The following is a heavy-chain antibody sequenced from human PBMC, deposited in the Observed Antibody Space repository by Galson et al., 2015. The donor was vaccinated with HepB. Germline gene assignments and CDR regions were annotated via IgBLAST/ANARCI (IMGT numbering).Heavy chain of an antibody. CDR3: AKDSLRYSSGWYRLPLDY. J-gene: IGHJ4*02. V-gene: IGHV3-30*18. CDR2: ISYDGSNK. D-gene: IGHD6-19*01. Sequence: SLRLSCAASGFTFSSYGMHWVRQAPGKGLEWVAVISYDGSNKYYADSVKGRFTISRDNSKNTLYLQMNSLRAEDTAVYYCAKDSLRYSSGWYRLPLDYWGQGTLVTVSS. CDR1: GFTFSSYG.